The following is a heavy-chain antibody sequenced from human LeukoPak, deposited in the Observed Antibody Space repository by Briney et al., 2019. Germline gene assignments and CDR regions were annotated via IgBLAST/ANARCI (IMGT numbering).Heavy chain of an antibody. CDR2: ISASGGST. Sequence: PGGSLRLSCAASGFTFSNYAMTWVRQAPGKGLEWVSSISASGGSTNYADSVKGRFTISRDNSKNTLYLQMNSLRAEDTAVYYCAKVGSYGPSLLDHYYYYYMDVWGKGTTVTISS. CDR3: AKVGSYGPSLLDHYYYYYMDV. V-gene: IGHV3-23*01. D-gene: IGHD5-18*01. CDR1: GFTFSNYA. J-gene: IGHJ6*03.